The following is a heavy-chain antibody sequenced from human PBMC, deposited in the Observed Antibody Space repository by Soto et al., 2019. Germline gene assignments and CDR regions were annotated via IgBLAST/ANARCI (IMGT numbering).Heavy chain of an antibody. V-gene: IGHV4-39*01. CDR1: GGSISSSSYY. D-gene: IGHD3-10*01. J-gene: IGHJ5*02. CDR2: IYYSGST. CDR3: ARHGSGSYYNNWFDP. Sequence: LSLTCTVSGGSISSSSYYWGWIRQPPGKGLEWIGSIYYSGSTYYNPSLKSRVTISVDTSKNQFSLKLSSVTAADTAVYYCARHGSGSYYNNWFDPWGQRTLVPVSA.